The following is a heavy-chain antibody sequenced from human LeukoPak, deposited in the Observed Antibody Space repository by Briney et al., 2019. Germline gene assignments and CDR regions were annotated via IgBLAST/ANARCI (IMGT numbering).Heavy chain of an antibody. CDR3: VRVGFSDEGFDH. V-gene: IGHV3-7*01. CDR2: IKPDGSME. Sequence: TGGPLRLSCTGSGFTFSRYWMMGARHPPAKSLVWMANIKPDGSMENYVDSAKGRFSISRDNAKESLFLQMNSLRAEDTAVYYCVRVGFSDEGFDHWGQGTLVTVSS. D-gene: IGHD2-21*01. J-gene: IGHJ4*02. CDR1: GFTFSRYW.